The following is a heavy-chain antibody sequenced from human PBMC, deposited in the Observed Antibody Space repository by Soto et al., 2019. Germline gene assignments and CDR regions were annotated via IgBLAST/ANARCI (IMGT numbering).Heavy chain of an antibody. D-gene: IGHD2-15*01. CDR2: IFGNGDK. CDR3: VQSTDTRGQYAAVAV. V-gene: IGHV2-5*04. J-gene: IGHJ4*03. CDR1: GSSLSTGRVL. Sequence: QITLKESGPAAVKPTQTLTLTCSFSGSSLSTGRVLVGWVRQPPGEALEWLALIFGNGDKRYSSSLTHRLTIAKDSSANHMVRRLANVDLVDSGTYDCVQSTDTRGQYAAVAVWGQGTLVPVSS.